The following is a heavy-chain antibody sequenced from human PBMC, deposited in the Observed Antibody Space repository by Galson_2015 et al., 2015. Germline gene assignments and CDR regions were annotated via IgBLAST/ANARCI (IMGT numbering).Heavy chain of an antibody. Sequence: SVKVSCKASGYTFTGYYMPWVRQAPGQGLEWMGRINPNSGGTNYAQKFQGRVTMTRDTSISTAYMELSRLRSDDTAVYYCARDQRYYWDYYDSRVYYYYGMDVWGQGTTVTVSS. CDR3: ARDQRYYWDYYDSRVYYYYGMDV. D-gene: IGHD3-22*01. CDR2: INPNSGGT. J-gene: IGHJ6*02. CDR1: GYTFTGYY. V-gene: IGHV1-2*06.